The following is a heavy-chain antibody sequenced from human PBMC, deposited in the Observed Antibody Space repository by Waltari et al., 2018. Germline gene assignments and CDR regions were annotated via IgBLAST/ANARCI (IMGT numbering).Heavy chain of an antibody. D-gene: IGHD6-19*01. Sequence: EVQLVESGGGLVQPGGSLRLSCAASGFTFSSYSMNWVRQAPGKGLEWVSYISSSSSTIYYADSVKGRFTISRDNAKNSLYLQMNSLRAEDTAVYYCARVGRESHLYSSGWTDYWGQGTLVTVSS. J-gene: IGHJ4*02. CDR2: ISSSSSTI. CDR1: GFTFSSYS. V-gene: IGHV3-48*01. CDR3: ARVGRESHLYSSGWTDY.